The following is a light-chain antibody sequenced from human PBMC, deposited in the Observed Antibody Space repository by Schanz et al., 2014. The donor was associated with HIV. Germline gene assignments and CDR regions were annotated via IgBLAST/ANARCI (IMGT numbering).Light chain of an antibody. Sequence: QAVVTQEPSFSVSPGGTVTLTCGLSSGSVSTSLSPPWYPQTPGQPPPPPIYNTDTRSSGVPDRFSGSILGNKAALTITGAQADDESEYYCVLYMGGDVYWVFGGGTKLTVL. J-gene: IGLJ3*02. CDR2: NTD. V-gene: IGLV8-61*01. CDR3: VLYMGGDVYWV. CDR1: SGSVSTSLS.